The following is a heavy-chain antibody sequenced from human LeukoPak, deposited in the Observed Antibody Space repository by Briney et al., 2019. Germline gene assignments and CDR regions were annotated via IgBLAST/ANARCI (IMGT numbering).Heavy chain of an antibody. V-gene: IGHV4-4*09. J-gene: IGHJ6*03. Sequence: SETLSLTCTVSGGSVSSYYWSWIRQPPGKGLEWIGYIYTSGSTNYNPSLKSRVTISVDTSKNQFSLKLSSVTAADTAVYYCARQPYGASHYYMDVWGKGTTVTVSS. D-gene: IGHD1-14*01. CDR3: ARQPYGASHYYMDV. CDR1: GGSVSSYY. CDR2: IYTSGST.